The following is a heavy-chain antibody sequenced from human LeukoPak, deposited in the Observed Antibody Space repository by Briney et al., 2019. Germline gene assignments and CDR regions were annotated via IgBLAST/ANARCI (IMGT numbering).Heavy chain of an antibody. V-gene: IGHV3-53*01. CDR3: ARDRINYYYYGMDV. Sequence: GGSLRLSCAASGFTVSSNYMSWVRQAPGKGLEWVSVIYSGGSTYYADSVKGRFTIPRDNSKNTLYLQMNSLRAEDTAVYYCARDRINYYYYGMDVWGQGTTVTVSS. J-gene: IGHJ6*02. CDR1: GFTVSSNY. CDR2: IYSGGST.